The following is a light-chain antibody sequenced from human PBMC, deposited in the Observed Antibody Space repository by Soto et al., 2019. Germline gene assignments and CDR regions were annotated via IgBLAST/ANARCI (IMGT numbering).Light chain of an antibody. Sequence: DIQMTQSPSSLTATGGDRFTITCRASQSISIYLNWYQLKPGKAPNLLMYGASYLKSGVPTRFSGSGSGTDFTLTISSLQPEDFAIYYCQQTYTTPEITFGQGTRLEIK. CDR3: QQTYTTPEIT. CDR1: QSISIY. CDR2: GAS. J-gene: IGKJ5*01. V-gene: IGKV1-39*01.